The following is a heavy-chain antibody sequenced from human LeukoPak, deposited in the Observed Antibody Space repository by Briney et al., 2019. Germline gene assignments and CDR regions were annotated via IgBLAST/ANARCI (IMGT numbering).Heavy chain of an antibody. Sequence: GSLRLSCAASGFTFSSYSMNWVRQAPGKGLEWVANIKQDGSEEYYVDSVKGRFTISADNAKNSLYLQMNSLRAEDTAVYYCARDAYYDFWSGYPRYFDYWGQGTLVTVSS. J-gene: IGHJ4*02. V-gene: IGHV3-7*01. D-gene: IGHD3-3*01. CDR2: IKQDGSEE. CDR3: ARDAYYDFWSGYPRYFDY. CDR1: GFTFSSYS.